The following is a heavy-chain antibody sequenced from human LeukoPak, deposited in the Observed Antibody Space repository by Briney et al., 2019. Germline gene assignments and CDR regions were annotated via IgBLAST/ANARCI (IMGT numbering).Heavy chain of an antibody. D-gene: IGHD1-26*01. J-gene: IGHJ4*02. CDR1: GYTFTDYY. Sequence: ASVKVSCKASGYTFTDYYMYWVRQAPGQGLEWMGWINPNSGGIDPAQKFQGRVTMTRDTTISTVYMELSRLRSDDTAVYYCARGHLSDPSFDYWAQGPLLPVSS. V-gene: IGHV1-2*02. CDR3: ARGHLSDPSFDY. CDR2: INPNSGGI.